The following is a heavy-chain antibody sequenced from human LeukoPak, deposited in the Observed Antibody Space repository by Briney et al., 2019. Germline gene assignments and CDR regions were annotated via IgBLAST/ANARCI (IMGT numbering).Heavy chain of an antibody. Sequence: GGSLRLSCAASGFTFSNYDMHWVRQTTGKGLEWVSAIGSAGATYYPGSLKGRLTISRENAKNSLFLQMNSLRVGDTAVYFCARGGISAFMPDNWYFDLWGRGTLVTVSS. CDR1: GFTFSNYD. CDR2: IGSAGAT. D-gene: IGHD1-26*01. V-gene: IGHV3-13*01. J-gene: IGHJ2*01. CDR3: ARGGISAFMPDNWYFDL.